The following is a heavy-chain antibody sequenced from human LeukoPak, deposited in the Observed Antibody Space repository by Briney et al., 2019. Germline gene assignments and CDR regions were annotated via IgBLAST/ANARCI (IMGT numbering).Heavy chain of an antibody. J-gene: IGHJ3*02. Sequence: GGSLRLSCAASGFTFSRYAMSWVRQAPGKGLEWVSAISGSGGSTYYADSVKGRFTISRDNSKNTLYLQMNGLRAEDTAVYYCAKDREYYYGSGSYADIWGQGTMVTVSS. CDR3: AKDREYYYGSGSYADI. V-gene: IGHV3-23*01. CDR1: GFTFSRYA. CDR2: ISGSGGST. D-gene: IGHD3-10*01.